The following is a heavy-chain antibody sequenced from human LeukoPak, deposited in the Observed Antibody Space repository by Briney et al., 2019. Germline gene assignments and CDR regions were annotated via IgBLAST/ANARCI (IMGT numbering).Heavy chain of an antibody. CDR3: AKDIYSYGLEAFDI. CDR1: GFTFDDYA. Sequence: GGSLRLSCAASGFTFDDYAMHWVRQAPGKGLEWVSGISWNSGSTSYADSVKGRFTISRDNAKNSLYLQMNSLRAEDTALYYCAKDIYSYGLEAFDIWGQGTMVTVSS. V-gene: IGHV3-9*01. D-gene: IGHD5-18*01. CDR2: ISWNSGST. J-gene: IGHJ3*02.